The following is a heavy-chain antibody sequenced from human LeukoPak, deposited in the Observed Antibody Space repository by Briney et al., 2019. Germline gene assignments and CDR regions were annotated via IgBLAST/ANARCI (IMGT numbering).Heavy chain of an antibody. J-gene: IGHJ4*02. CDR1: GFSFRHYG. CDR3: ATTDTTCY. D-gene: IGHD1-14*01. Sequence: GGSLRLSCAASGFSFRHYGMHWARQAPGKGLEWVAFINYDGSNKYYADSVKGRFTISRDNSKNTLYLEINSLSADDTAVYYCATTDTTCYWGQGTLVTVSS. CDR2: INYDGSNK. V-gene: IGHV3-30*02.